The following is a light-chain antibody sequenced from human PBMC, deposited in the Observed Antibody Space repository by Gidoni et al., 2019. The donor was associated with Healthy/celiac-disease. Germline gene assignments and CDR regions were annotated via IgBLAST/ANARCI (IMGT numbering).Light chain of an antibody. V-gene: IGKV3-15*01. J-gene: IGKJ4*01. CDR2: GAS. CDR3: QQYNNWPPLT. Sequence: EIVMTQSPATLSVSPGERATLSCRASQSVSSNLAWYQQKPGQAHRLLIYGASTRATGIPARFSGSGSGTEFTLTISSLQSEDFAFYYCQQYNNWPPLTFXGXTKVEIK. CDR1: QSVSSN.